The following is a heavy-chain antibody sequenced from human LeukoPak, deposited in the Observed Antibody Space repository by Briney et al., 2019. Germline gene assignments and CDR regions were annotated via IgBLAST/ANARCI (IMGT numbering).Heavy chain of an antibody. D-gene: IGHD1-26*01. CDR1: GCTFSSYA. Sequence: WGSLRLSCAASGCTFSSYAIHWVRQAPGKGLDWVSTISGPGGSTYYADSVKGRFTISRDNSSNTVYLQMNSLRAEDTALYYCAKDLEGAIYYFDYWGQGPLVTVSS. J-gene: IGHJ4*02. CDR2: ISGPGGST. CDR3: AKDLEGAIYYFDY. V-gene: IGHV3-23*01.